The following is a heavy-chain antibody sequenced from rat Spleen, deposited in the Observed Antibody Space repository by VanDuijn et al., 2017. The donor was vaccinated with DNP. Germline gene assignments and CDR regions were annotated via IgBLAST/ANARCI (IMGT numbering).Heavy chain of an antibody. CDR1: YYSIISSYR. D-gene: IGHD4-3*01. CDR3: ARSRYNSDYYFDS. J-gene: IGHJ2*01. CDR2: IESAGST. Sequence: EVQLQESGPGLVKPSQSLSLTCSVTYYSIISSYRWNWIRKFPGNKLEWMGHIESAGSTNFNPSLKSRISITRDTSKNQFFLQVNSVTTEDTATYYCARSRYNSDYYFDSWGQGVLVSVSS. V-gene: IGHV3-3*01.